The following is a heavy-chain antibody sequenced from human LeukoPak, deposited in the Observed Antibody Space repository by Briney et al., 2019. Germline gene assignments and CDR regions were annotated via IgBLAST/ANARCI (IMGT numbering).Heavy chain of an antibody. CDR2: ISSSGST. D-gene: IGHD6-6*01. CDR3: ANPIAAPGY. Sequence: SETLSLTCTVSGDSISSGDYYWSWIRQPAGKGLEWIGRISSSGSTNYNPSLKSRVTISVDTSKNQFSLKLSSVTAADTAVYYCANPIAAPGYWGQGTLVTVSS. CDR1: GDSISSGDYY. V-gene: IGHV4-61*02. J-gene: IGHJ4*02.